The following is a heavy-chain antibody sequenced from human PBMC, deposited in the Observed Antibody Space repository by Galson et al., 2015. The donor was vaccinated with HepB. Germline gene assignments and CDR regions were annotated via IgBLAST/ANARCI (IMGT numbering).Heavy chain of an antibody. J-gene: IGHJ6*02. V-gene: IGHV3-48*02. CDR2: ISSSSSTI. CDR3: ARYCSGGSCYSEYYYYGMDV. CDR1: GFTFSSYS. Sequence: SLRLSCAASGFTFSSYSMNWVRQAPGKGLEWVSYISSSSSTIYYADSVKGRFTISRDNAKNSLYLQMNSLRDEDTAVYYCARYCSGGSCYSEYYYYGMDVWGQGTTVTVSS. D-gene: IGHD2-15*01.